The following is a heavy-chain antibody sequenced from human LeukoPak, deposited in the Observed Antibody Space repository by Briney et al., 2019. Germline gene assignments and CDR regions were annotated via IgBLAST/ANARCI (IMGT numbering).Heavy chain of an antibody. J-gene: IGHJ4*02. D-gene: IGHD3/OR15-3a*01. CDR2: IYNSRST. CDR3: ARDWDPGCLDSRFDD. CDR1: GGSISSYY. V-gene: IGHV4-4*07. Sequence: SETLSLTCTVSGGSISSYYRHWIRQPAGKGLEWIGRIYNSRSTNYNPSLRSRVTMSVDTSKNQFSLKLSSVTAADTPVYYCARDWDPGCLDSRFDDWGQGSLPTVSS.